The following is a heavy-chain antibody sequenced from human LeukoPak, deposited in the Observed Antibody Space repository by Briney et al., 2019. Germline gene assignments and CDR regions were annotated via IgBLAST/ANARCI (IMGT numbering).Heavy chain of an antibody. CDR1: GFTFSSYS. V-gene: IGHV3-21*01. CDR3: ARGGVAVAVNDAFDI. J-gene: IGHJ3*02. Sequence: GSLRLSCAASGFTFSSYSMNWVRQAPGKGLEWVSSISSSSSYIYYAYSVKGRFTNSRDNAKNSLYLQMNSLRAEDTAVYYCARGGVAVAVNDAFDIWGQGTMVTVSS. D-gene: IGHD6-19*01. CDR2: ISSSSSYI.